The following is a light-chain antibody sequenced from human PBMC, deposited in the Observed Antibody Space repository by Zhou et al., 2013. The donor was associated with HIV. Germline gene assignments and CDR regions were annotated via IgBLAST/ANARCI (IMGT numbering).Light chain of an antibody. CDR2: KAS. Sequence: DIQMTQSPATLSASVGDRVTITCRASQSMSSWLAWYRQKPGKAPKLLIYKASSLESGVPSRFSGSGSGTEFTLTISSLQPDDFATYYCQQYNSYPYTFGQGTKLEIK. V-gene: IGKV1-5*03. J-gene: IGKJ2*01. CDR1: QSMSSW. CDR3: QQYNSYPYT.